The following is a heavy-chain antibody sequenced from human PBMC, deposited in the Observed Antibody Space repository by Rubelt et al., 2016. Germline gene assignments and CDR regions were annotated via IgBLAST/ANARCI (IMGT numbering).Heavy chain of an antibody. Sequence: QLHLQESGPGLVQPSETLSLTCAVYGGSFSGYYWNWIRQPPGKGLEWIGEINHSGSTNYNPSLKSRVTISVDTSKNQFSPRLGSGTAADTAVYDCARGGKQQLGPYYYVMDVWGQGTTVTVSS. CDR1: GGSFSGYY. J-gene: IGHJ6*02. V-gene: IGHV4-34*01. CDR3: ARGGKQQLGPYYYVMDV. CDR2: INHSGST. D-gene: IGHD6-13*01.